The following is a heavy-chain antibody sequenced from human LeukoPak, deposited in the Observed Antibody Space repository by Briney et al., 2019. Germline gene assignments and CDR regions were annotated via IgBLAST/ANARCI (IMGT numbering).Heavy chain of an antibody. J-gene: IGHJ5*02. CDR1: GFTVSSNY. Sequence: GGSLRLSCAASGFTVSSNYMSWVRQAPGKGLEWVSVIYSGGSTYYADSVKGRFTISRDNSKNTLYLQMNSLRAEDTAVYYCARALGYCSGGSCPWGQGTLVTVSS. CDR3: ARALGYCSGGSCP. V-gene: IGHV3-66*01. CDR2: IYSGGST. D-gene: IGHD2-15*01.